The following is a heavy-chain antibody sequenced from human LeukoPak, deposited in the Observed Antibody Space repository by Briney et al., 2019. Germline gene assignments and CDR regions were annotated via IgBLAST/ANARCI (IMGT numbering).Heavy chain of an antibody. V-gene: IGHV5-51*01. D-gene: IGHD3-22*01. CDR3: ARQGWGTYYYDSSGYYYFDY. CDR1: GYSFTSYW. CDR2: IYPGDSDT. Sequence: GESLKISCKGSGYSFTSYWIGWVRQMPGKGLEWMGIIYPGDSDTRYSPSFQGQVTISADKSISTAYLQWSSLKASDTAMYYCARQGWGTYYYDSSGYYYFDYCGQGTLVTVSS. J-gene: IGHJ4*02.